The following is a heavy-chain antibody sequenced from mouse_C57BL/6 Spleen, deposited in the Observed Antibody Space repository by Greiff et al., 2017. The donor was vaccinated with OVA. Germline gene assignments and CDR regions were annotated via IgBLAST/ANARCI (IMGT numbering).Heavy chain of an antibody. CDR2: INSDGGST. V-gene: IGHV5-2*01. CDR1: EYEFPSYD. D-gene: IGHD2-3*01. CDR3: ARHGCHDGYNYAMDY. Sequence: EVHLVESGGGLVQPGESLKLSCESSEYEFPSYDMSWVRQIPEKRLELVAAINSDGGSTYYPDPLERRFIITRDNTKKTQYLQMSSLRSEDTALYYCARHGCHDGYNYAMDYWGQGTSVTVSS. J-gene: IGHJ4*01.